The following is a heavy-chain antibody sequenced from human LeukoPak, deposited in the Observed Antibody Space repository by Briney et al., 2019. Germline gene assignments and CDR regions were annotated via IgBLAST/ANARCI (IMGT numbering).Heavy chain of an antibody. CDR2: SSPDDSDS. Sequence: GESLKISCKGSGYSFDSYWIGWVRQMPGKGLEWMGISSPDDSDSRYSPYFRGQVTISADKSTNTAYLEWTGLKATDTAIYYCARRRNYDNSGTLGAFFDYWGHGTLVTASS. D-gene: IGHD3-22*01. J-gene: IGHJ4*01. V-gene: IGHV5-51*01. CDR1: GYSFDSYW. CDR3: ARRRNYDNSGTLGAFFDY.